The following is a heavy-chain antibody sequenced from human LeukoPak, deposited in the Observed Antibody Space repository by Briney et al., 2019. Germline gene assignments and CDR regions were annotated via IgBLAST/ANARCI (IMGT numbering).Heavy chain of an antibody. CDR3: ARGRRSSSIWYLDY. V-gene: IGHV3-48*03. Sequence: GGSLILSCAASGFTFSDYELNWVRQAPGKGLEWVSYISSSGTTIYYADSVKGRFTISRDNARNSLYLQMNTLRVEDTALYYCARGRRSSSIWYLDYWGQGTLVTVSS. CDR1: GFTFSDYE. J-gene: IGHJ4*02. D-gene: IGHD6-13*01. CDR2: ISSSGTTI.